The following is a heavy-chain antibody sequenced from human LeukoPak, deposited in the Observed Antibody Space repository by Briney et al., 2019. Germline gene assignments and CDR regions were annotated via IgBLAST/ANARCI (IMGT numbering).Heavy chain of an antibody. CDR3: AKVPDSRYCSSTSCYGGPFDY. D-gene: IGHD2-2*01. Sequence: QPGGSLRLSCAASGFTFSSYGMHWVRQAPGKGLEWVAAISYDGSNKYYADSVKGRFTISRDNSKNTLYLQMNSLRAEDTAVYYCAKVPDSRYCSSTSCYGGPFDYWGQGTLVTVSS. J-gene: IGHJ4*02. V-gene: IGHV3-30*18. CDR2: ISYDGSNK. CDR1: GFTFSSYG.